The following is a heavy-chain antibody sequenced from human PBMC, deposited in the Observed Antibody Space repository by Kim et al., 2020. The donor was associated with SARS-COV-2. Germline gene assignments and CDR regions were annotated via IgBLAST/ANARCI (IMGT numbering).Heavy chain of an antibody. J-gene: IGHJ6*02. CDR1: GYTFTSYA. Sequence: ASVKVSCKASGYTFTSYAMHWVRQAPGQRLEWMGWINAGNGNTKYSQKFQGRVTITRDTSASTAYMELSSLRSEDTAVYYCAREPRTRGGCSSTSCYGYYGMDVWGQGTTVTVSS. CDR2: INAGNGNT. CDR3: AREPRTRGGCSSTSCYGYYGMDV. V-gene: IGHV1-3*01. D-gene: IGHD2-2*01.